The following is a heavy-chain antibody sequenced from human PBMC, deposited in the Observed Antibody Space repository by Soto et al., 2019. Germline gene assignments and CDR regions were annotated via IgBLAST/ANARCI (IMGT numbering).Heavy chain of an antibody. CDR2: ISGSGGST. Sequence: PGGSLRLSCAASGFTFSSYAMSWVRQAPGKGLEWVSAISGSGGSTYYADSVKGRFTISRDNSKNTLYLQMNSLRAEDTAVYYCAKDYVRAQIVVVVAAIYFDYWGQGTLVTVSS. V-gene: IGHV3-23*01. CDR3: AKDYVRAQIVVVVAAIYFDY. CDR1: GFTFSSYA. J-gene: IGHJ4*02. D-gene: IGHD2-15*01.